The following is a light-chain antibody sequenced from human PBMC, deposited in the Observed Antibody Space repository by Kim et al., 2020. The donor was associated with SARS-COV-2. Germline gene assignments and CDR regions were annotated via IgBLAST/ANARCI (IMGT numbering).Light chain of an antibody. CDR3: QTWGTGIWV. J-gene: IGLJ3*02. Sequence: ASVKRTCTLRSGHKRYAIEWHQQQPEKGTRYLMKINSDGSHSKGDGIPDRFSGSSSGAERYLTLPSPQSEDEDDYYCQTWGTGIWVFGGGTQLTVL. V-gene: IGLV4-69*01. CDR2: INSDGSH. CDR1: SGHKRYA.